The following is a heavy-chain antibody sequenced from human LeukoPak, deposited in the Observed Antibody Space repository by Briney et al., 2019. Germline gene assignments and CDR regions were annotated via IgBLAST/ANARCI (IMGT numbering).Heavy chain of an antibody. CDR1: GYTLTELS. D-gene: IGHD4-23*01. V-gene: IGHV1-24*01. CDR3: ARGSRGYGGWFDP. CDR2: FDPEDGET. J-gene: IGHJ5*02. Sequence: GASVKVSCKVSGYTLTELSMHWVRQAPGKGLEWMGGFDPEDGETIYAQKFQGRVTMTEDTSTDTAYMELSRLRSDDTAVYYCARGSRGYGGWFDPWGQGTLVTVSS.